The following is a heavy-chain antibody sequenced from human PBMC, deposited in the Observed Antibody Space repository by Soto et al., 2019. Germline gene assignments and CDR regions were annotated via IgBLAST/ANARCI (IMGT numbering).Heavy chain of an antibody. J-gene: IGHJ6*02. CDR1: GGTFSSYP. CDR2: IIPIFGTA. V-gene: IGHV1-69*06. CDR3: ARESGYQLDYYYGMDV. D-gene: IGHD6-6*01. Sequence: ASVNVSCKSSGGTFSSYPMSWVRHAPGQGLEWMGWIIPIFGTANYAQKFQGRVTITADKSTSTAYMELSSLRSEDTAVYYWARESGYQLDYYYGMDVWGQGTTVTVSS.